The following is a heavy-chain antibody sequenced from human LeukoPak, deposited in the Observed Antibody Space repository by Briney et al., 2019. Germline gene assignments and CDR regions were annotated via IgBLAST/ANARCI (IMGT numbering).Heavy chain of an antibody. J-gene: IGHJ2*01. V-gene: IGHV4-31*03. D-gene: IGHD1-14*01. CDR3: AREPRIHSLYWYFDL. CDR1: GGSISSGGYY. Sequence: PSETLSLTCTVSGGSISSGGYYWSWIRQHSGKGLEWIGYIYYSGSTYYNPSLKSRVTISVDTSKNQFSLKLSSVTAADTAVYYCAREPRIHSLYWYFDLWGRGTLVTVSS. CDR2: IYYSGST.